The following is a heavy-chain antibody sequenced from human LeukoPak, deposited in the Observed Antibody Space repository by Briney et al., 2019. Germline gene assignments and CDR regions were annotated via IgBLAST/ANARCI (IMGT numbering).Heavy chain of an antibody. CDR1: GYTFTINN. CDR2: MNPDSGNT. J-gene: IGHJ4*02. V-gene: IGHV1-8*03. CDR3: ARGPYCGGDCPYNFDY. D-gene: IGHD2-21*02. Sequence: ASVKVSCTASGYTFTINNINGVRQATGQGLEWMGWMNPDSGNTGYAQKFQGRFTITRNTSISTAYMEMSSLRSEDTAVYYCARGPYCGGDCPYNFDYWGQGTLVTVSS.